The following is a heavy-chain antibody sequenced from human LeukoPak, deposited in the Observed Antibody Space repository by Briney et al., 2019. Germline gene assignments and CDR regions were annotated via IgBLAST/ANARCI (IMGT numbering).Heavy chain of an antibody. CDR1: GFTFSSYS. V-gene: IGHV3-21*01. J-gene: IGHJ3*02. D-gene: IGHD3-10*01. CDR2: ISSGSNYI. CDR3: ARALQLLWFGESKSTDAFDI. Sequence: GGSLRLSCAASGFTFSSYSMSWVRQSPGKGLQWVSFISSGSNYIYYADSVKGRFTISRDNAKNSLYLQMNSLRAEDTAVYYCARALQLLWFGESKSTDAFDIWGQGTMVTVSS.